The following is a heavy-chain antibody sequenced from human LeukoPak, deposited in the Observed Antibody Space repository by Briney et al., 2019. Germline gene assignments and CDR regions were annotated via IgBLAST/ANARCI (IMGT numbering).Heavy chain of an antibody. CDR3: AKDRPASHGSGSFGDY. Sequence: GVSLRLSCAASGFTFSSYAMSWVRQAPGKGLEWVSAISGSGTGTYYAGSVKGRFTISRDNAKNTVYLQMNSLRAEDTAVYYCAKDRPASHGSGSFGDYWGQGTLVAVST. D-gene: IGHD3-10*01. CDR1: GFTFSSYA. CDR2: ISGSGTGT. V-gene: IGHV3-23*01. J-gene: IGHJ4*02.